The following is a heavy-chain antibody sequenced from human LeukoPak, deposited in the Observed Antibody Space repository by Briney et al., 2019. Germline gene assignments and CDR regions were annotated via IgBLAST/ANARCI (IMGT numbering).Heavy chain of an antibody. J-gene: IGHJ5*02. D-gene: IGHD2-15*01. CDR3: ARDPVRNALGYCSGGSCPQVGNWFDP. Sequence: GGSLRLSCAASGFTFSSYWMHWVRQVPGKGLVWVARINPGGSSITYADSVKGRFTISRDNAKNTLYLQMDSLRAEDTAVYYCARDPVRNALGYCSGGSCPQVGNWFDPWGQGTLVTVSS. CDR1: GFTFSSYW. CDR2: INPGGSSI. V-gene: IGHV3-74*01.